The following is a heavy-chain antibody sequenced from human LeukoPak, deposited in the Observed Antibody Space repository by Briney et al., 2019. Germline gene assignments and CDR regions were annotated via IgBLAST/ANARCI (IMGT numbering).Heavy chain of an antibody. J-gene: IGHJ5*02. Sequence: GGSLRLSCEASGFTYGNYAMNWVRQAPGKGLEWVSTISGTGSSTYYADSAKGRFTISRDNSKDTLFLQLNSLTAADTAMYFCAKASVAIPQYCNSWGQGTLVTVSS. CDR1: GFTYGNYA. CDR3: AKASVAIPQYCNS. D-gene: IGHD2-2*02. CDR2: ISGTGSST. V-gene: IGHV3-23*01.